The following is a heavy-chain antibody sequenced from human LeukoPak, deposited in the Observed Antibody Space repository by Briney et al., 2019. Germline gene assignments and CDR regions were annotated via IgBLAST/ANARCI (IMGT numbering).Heavy chain of an antibody. CDR3: ARAYGDYVGDNYFDY. V-gene: IGHV4-4*09. CDR2: IYTSGST. D-gene: IGHD4-17*01. CDR1: GGSISSYY. J-gene: IGHJ4*02. Sequence: SETLSLTCTVSGGSISSYYWSWIRQPPGKGLEWIGYIYTSGSTNYNPSLKSRVTMSVDTSKNQFSLKLSSVTAADTAVYYCARAYGDYVGDNYFDYWGQGTLVTVSS.